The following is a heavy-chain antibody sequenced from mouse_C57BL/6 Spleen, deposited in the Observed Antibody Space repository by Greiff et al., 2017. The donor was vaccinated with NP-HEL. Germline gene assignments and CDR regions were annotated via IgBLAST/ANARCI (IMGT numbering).Heavy chain of an antibody. CDR2: INPYNGGT. CDR1: GYTFTDYY. CDR3: ARDGDGGFDY. Sequence: DVQLVESGPVLVKPGASVKMSCKASGYTFTDYYMNWVKQSHGKSLEWIGVINPYNGGTSYNQKFKGKATLTVDKSSSTAYMELNSLTSEDSAVYYCARDGDGGFDYWGQGTTLTVSS. D-gene: IGHD3-3*01. J-gene: IGHJ2*01. V-gene: IGHV1-19*01.